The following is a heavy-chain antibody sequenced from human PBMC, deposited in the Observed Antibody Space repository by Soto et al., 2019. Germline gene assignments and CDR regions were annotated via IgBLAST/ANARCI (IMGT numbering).Heavy chain of an antibody. J-gene: IGHJ4*02. D-gene: IGHD3-22*01. CDR3: ARGEGYYYDSSGYFFDY. CDR1: GYSFTSYW. CDR2: IYPGDSDT. Sequence: GESLKISCKGSGYSFTSYWIGWVRQMPGKGLEWMGIIYPGDSDTRYSPSFQGQVTISADKSISTAYLQWSSLKASDTAMYYCARGEGYYYDSSGYFFDYWGQGTLVTVSS. V-gene: IGHV5-51*01.